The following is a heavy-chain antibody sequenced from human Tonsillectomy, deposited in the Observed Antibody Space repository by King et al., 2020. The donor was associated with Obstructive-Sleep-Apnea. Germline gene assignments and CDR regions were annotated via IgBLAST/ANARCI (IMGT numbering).Heavy chain of an antibody. Sequence: VQLVESGGGLVQPGGSLRLSCAASGFTFSSYAMTWVRQAPGKGLEWVSTISDSGENTYYAGSVKGRLTVSRDNSTNTLHLQMKSLRTEDTAIYYCAKDRAAVAGGIDYWGQGTVVTVSS. D-gene: IGHD6-19*01. CDR1: GFTFSSYA. CDR2: ISDSGENT. V-gene: IGHV3-23*04. J-gene: IGHJ4*02. CDR3: AKDRAAVAGGIDY.